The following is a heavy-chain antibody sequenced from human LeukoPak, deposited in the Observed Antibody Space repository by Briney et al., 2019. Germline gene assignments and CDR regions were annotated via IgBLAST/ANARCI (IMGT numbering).Heavy chain of an antibody. CDR1: GDYISNYY. J-gene: IGHJ4*02. Sequence: SETLSLTCTVSGDYISNYYWSWIRQPAGKGLEWIGRIYTSGSTDYNPSLKSRVTISLDKSKNQFSLKLSSVSAADTAVYYCARDRVDRATYDIGYWGQGTLVTVSS. CDR2: IYTSGST. D-gene: IGHD5-12*01. V-gene: IGHV4-4*07. CDR3: ARDRVDRATYDIGY.